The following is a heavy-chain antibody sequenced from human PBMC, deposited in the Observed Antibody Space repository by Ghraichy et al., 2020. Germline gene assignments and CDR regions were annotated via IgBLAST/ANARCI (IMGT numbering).Heavy chain of an antibody. CDR1: GFTVRSNQ. Sequence: SCPASGFTVRSNQMNWVRQAPGKGLEWVSSIYVDGDTYYADSVKGRFTVSRDNSKNTLFLQMHSLRAEDTAVYFCASSLDFWDQGNGLDVWGQGTTVTVSS. CDR3: ASSLDFWDQGNGLDV. J-gene: IGHJ6*02. D-gene: IGHD3-3*01. CDR2: IYVDGDT. V-gene: IGHV3-53*01.